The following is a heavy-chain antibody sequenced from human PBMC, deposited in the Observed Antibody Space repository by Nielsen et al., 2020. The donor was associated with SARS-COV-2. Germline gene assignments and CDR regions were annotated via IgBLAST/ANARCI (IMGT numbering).Heavy chain of an antibody. CDR1: GFSFIDYT. D-gene: IGHD6-19*01. J-gene: IGHJ6*02. CDR3: AKDREPAGYSSGWYGWDCMDV. CDR2: ISHDGSNG. Sequence: GGSLRLSCAASGFSFIDYTMNWVRQAPGKGLEWVTTISHDGSNGYYADSVKGRFTISRDTSEKTLYLQMNSLRPDDTAVYYCAKDREPAGYSSGWYGWDCMDVWGQGTPVTVSS. V-gene: IGHV3-30-3*01.